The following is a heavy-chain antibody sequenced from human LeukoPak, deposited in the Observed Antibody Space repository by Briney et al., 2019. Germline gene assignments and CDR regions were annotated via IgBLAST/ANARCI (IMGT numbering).Heavy chain of an antibody. CDR1: GFSLSIYG. J-gene: IGHJ4*02. CDR3: ARDLRVISFDN. V-gene: IGHV3-23*01. Sequence: PGGSLRLSCAASGFSLSIYGMNWVRQAPGKGLEWVSGITGSGGTTYYADSVKGRATISRDNSKNTLYLQMNSLRAEDTAIYYCARDLRVISFDNWGQGTLVSVSS. CDR2: ITGSGGTT. D-gene: IGHD2-21*01.